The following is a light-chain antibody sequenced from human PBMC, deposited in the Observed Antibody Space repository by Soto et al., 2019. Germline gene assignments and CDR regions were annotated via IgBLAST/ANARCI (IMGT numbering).Light chain of an antibody. V-gene: IGLV2-14*01. CDR1: SSDVGGYNY. Sequence: QSVLTQPAFVSGSPGQSITISCTGTSSDVGGYNYVSWYQHPPGKAPKLMISEVSNRPSGVSNRFSGSKSGNTASLTISGLQAEDEADYYCSSYTSTSTRVXGTGTSSPS. J-gene: IGLJ1*01. CDR2: EVS. CDR3: SSYTSTSTRV.